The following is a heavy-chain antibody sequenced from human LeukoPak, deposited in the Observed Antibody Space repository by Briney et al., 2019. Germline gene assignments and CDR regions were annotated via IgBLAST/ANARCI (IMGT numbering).Heavy chain of an antibody. V-gene: IGHV3-7*01. CDR1: GFTFDEYA. D-gene: IGHD4-17*01. CDR3: ASAAATLTNLRLVDY. CDR2: IKQDGSEK. Sequence: GGSLRLSCVASGFTFDEYAMHWVRQAPGKGLEWVANIKQDGSEKYYVDSVKGRFTISRDNSMNTLYLQMNSLRTEDTGVYYCASAAATLTNLRLVDYWGRGTLVTVSS. J-gene: IGHJ4*02.